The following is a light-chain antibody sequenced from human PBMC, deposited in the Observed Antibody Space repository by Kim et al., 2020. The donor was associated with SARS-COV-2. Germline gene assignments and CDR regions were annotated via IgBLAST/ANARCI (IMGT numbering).Light chain of an antibody. CDR3: HQYNNWPPEN. CDR1: QSVGDK. V-gene: IGKV3-15*01. CDR2: DAS. J-gene: IGKJ2*01. Sequence: CPGETATVYCRASQSVGDKLAWYLHKPGQAPRVLVYDASTRAPGIPGRFSGSGSGTLFTLTISSLESEDCAVYYCHQYNNWPPENFGRGTKLEI.